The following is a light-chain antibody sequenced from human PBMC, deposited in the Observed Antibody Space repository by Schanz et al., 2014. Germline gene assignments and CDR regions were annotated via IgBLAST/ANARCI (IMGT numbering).Light chain of an antibody. CDR3: QQYASSPPT. CDR1: QSVSSY. V-gene: IGKV3-11*01. J-gene: IGKJ4*01. CDR2: DAS. Sequence: EIVLTQSPATLSLSPGERATLSCRASQSVSSYLAWYQQKPGQSPRLLIYDASNRASGIPARFSGSGSGTDFTLTISSLEPEDFAVYYCQQYASSPPTFGGGTKV.